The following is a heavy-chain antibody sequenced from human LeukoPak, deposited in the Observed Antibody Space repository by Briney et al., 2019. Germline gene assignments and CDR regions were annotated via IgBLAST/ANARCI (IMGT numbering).Heavy chain of an antibody. D-gene: IGHD5-18*01. CDR2: IRSKAYGGTT. CDR1: GFTFGDYV. V-gene: IGHV3-49*04. Sequence: GRSLRLSCTASGFTFGDYVMSWVRQAPGKGLEWVGFIRSKAYGGTTEYAASVKGRFTISRDDSKSIAYLQMNSLKTEDTAVYYCTRARGYSYGYGDYWGPGTLVTVPS. CDR3: TRARGYSYGYGDY. J-gene: IGHJ4*02.